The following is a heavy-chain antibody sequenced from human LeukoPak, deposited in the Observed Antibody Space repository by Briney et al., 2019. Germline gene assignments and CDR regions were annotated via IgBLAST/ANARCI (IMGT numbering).Heavy chain of an antibody. CDR2: ISGSGGST. V-gene: IGHV3-23*01. Sequence: GGSLRLSCAASGFTFSSYAMSWVRQAPGKGLEWGSAISGSGGSTYYADSVKGRFTISRDNSKNTLYLQMNSLRAEDTAVYYCAKDCGGDCAPFDYWGQGTLVTVSS. CDR1: GFTFSSYA. D-gene: IGHD2-21*02. J-gene: IGHJ4*02. CDR3: AKDCGGDCAPFDY.